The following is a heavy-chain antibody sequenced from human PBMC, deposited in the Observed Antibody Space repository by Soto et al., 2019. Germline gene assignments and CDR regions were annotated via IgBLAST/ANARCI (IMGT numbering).Heavy chain of an antibody. CDR1: GFTFSSYA. CDR2: ISGSGGST. D-gene: IGHD6-13*01. Sequence: GGSLRLSCAASGFTFSSYAMSWVCQAPGKGLEWVSAISGSGGSTYYADSVKGRFTISRDNSKNTLYLQMNSLRAEDTAVYYCAKEQKDSSSWSELNYWGQGTLVTVSS. V-gene: IGHV3-23*01. CDR3: AKEQKDSSSWSELNY. J-gene: IGHJ4*02.